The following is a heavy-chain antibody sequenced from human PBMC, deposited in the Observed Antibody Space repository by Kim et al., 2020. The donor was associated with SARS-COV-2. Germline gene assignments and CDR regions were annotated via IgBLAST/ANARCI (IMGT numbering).Heavy chain of an antibody. V-gene: IGHV3-73*01. CDR2: IRSKANSYAT. CDR1: GFTFSGSA. D-gene: IGHD2-15*01. J-gene: IGHJ5*02. Sequence: GGSLRLSCAASGFTFSGSAMHWVRQASGKGLEWVGRIRSKANSYATAYAASVKGRFTISRDDSKNTAYLQMNSLKTEDTAVYYCTRPTHCSGGSCYWFDPWGQGTLVTVSS. CDR3: TRPTHCSGGSCYWFDP.